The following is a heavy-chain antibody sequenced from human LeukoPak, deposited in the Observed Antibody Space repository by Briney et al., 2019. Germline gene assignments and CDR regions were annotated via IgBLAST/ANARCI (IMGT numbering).Heavy chain of an antibody. J-gene: IGHJ4*02. V-gene: IGHV4-59*01. Sequence: PSETLSLTCTVSGGSISNYYWSWIRQPPGKGLEWIGYIYYSGNTNYNPSLKSRVTISVDTSKNQFSLKLSSVTAADTAVYYCARENYSSGWYGIIDYWGQGTLVTVPS. CDR3: ARENYSSGWYGIIDY. CDR2: IYYSGNT. CDR1: GGSISNYY. D-gene: IGHD6-19*01.